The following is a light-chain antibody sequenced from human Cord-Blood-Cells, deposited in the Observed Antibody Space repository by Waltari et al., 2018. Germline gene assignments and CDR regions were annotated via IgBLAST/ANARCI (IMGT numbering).Light chain of an antibody. CDR1: QSLLHSNGYNY. CDR3: MQALQTPRT. J-gene: IGKJ2*01. Sequence: DIVLTQSPLSLPVTPGEPASLSCRSSQSLLHSNGYNYLDWYLQKPGQSPQLLIYLGSNRASGVPDRFSGSGSGTDFTLKISRVEAEDVGVYYCMQALQTPRTFGQGTKREIK. CDR2: LGS. V-gene: IGKV2-28*01.